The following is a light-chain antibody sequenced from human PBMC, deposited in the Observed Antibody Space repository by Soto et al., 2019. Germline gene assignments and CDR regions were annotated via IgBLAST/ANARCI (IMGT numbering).Light chain of an antibody. Sequence: DIQMTQSPSTLSASVGDRVTITCRASQIIGSSLAWYQQKPGKAPKLLIYDAVSLQSGVPSRFSGSESGTEFTLNISSLQPDDSATYYCQQYYSYPYTFGQGTKLEIK. CDR1: QIIGSS. V-gene: IGKV1-5*01. CDR2: DAV. J-gene: IGKJ2*01. CDR3: QQYYSYPYT.